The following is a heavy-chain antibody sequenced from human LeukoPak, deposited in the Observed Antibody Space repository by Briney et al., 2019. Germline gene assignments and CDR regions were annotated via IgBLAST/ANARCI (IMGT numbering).Heavy chain of an antibody. D-gene: IGHD3-22*01. CDR1: GGSFSGYY. CDR3: ARHRFLFDASGYRYFDS. CDR2: INHSGST. Sequence: PSETLSLTCAVYGGSFSGYYWSWIRQPPEKGLEWIGEINHSGSTNYNPSLKSRVTISVDTSKNQFSLKLTSVTAADTAVYYCARHRFLFDASGYRYFDSWGQGTLVTVSS. J-gene: IGHJ4*02. V-gene: IGHV4-34*01.